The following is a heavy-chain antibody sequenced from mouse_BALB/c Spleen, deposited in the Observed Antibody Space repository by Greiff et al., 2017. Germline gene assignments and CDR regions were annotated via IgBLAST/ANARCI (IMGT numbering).Heavy chain of an antibody. Sequence: EVHLVESGGGLVQPGGSRKLSCAASGFTFSDYGMAWVRQAPGKGPEWVAFISNLAYSIYYADTVTGRFTISRENAKNTLYLEMSSLRSEDTAMYYCARDLGYGSFAYWGQGTLVTVSA. D-gene: IGHD1-1*01. CDR2: ISNLAYSI. CDR1: GFTFSDYG. J-gene: IGHJ3*01. V-gene: IGHV5-15*02. CDR3: ARDLGYGSFAY.